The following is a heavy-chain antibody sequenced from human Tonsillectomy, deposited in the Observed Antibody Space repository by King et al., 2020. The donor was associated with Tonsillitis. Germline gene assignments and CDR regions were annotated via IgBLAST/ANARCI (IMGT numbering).Heavy chain of an antibody. CDR3: ARYVSGSFDY. CDR1: GSSISSSDHY. J-gene: IGHJ4*02. D-gene: IGHD1-26*01. V-gene: IGHV4-39*01. Sequence: QLQESGPGVVKPSETLSLTCTVSGSSISSSDHYWAWIGQPPGKGLEGSGYVYSSGTIFYNPSLKSRVTISGGTSENRFSLKLRSVTAADTAVYFCARYVSGSFDYWGQGALVTVSS. CDR2: VYSSGTI.